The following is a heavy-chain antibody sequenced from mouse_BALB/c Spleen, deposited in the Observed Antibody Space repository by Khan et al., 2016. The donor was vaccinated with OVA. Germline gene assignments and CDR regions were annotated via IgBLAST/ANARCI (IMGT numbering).Heavy chain of an antibody. Sequence: QVQLQQSGAELVKPGASVKLTCKASGYSFTSDFTYRRKQRPRQSLEWIGEINPSNGGTNFNEKLKSKTTLTVDKSSTTAFMQLSSLTSADSAVAYCARRGTARATLWFAYWGQGTLVTVSA. CDR1: GYSFTSDF. D-gene: IGHD3-1*01. J-gene: IGHJ3*01. V-gene: IGHV1S81*02. CDR2: INPSNGGT. CDR3: ARRGTARATLWFAY.